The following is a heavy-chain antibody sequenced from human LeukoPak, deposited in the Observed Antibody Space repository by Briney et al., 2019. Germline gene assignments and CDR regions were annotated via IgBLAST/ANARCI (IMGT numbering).Heavy chain of an antibody. CDR1: GGSISSSSYY. D-gene: IGHD3-22*01. J-gene: IGHJ4*02. V-gene: IGHV4-39*07. CDR2: IYYSGST. CDR3: ARAGRYDSSGYYDY. Sequence: PSETLSLICTVSGGSISSSSYYWGWIRQPPGKGLEWIGSIYYSGSTYYNPSLKSRVTISVDTSKNQFSLKLSSVTAADTAVYYCARAGRYDSSGYYDYWGQGTLVTVSS.